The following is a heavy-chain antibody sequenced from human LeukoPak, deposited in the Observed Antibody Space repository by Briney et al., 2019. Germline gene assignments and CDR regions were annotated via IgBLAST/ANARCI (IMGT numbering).Heavy chain of an antibody. D-gene: IGHD3-16*02. V-gene: IGHV4-34*01. CDR1: GGSFSGYY. Sequence: SETLSLTCAVYGGSFSGYYWSWIRQPPGKGPEWIGEINHSGSTNYNPSLKSRVTISVDTSKNQFSLKLSSVTAADTAVYYCAGITFGGVIVHDWGQGTLVTVSS. J-gene: IGHJ4*02. CDR3: AGITFGGVIVHD. CDR2: INHSGST.